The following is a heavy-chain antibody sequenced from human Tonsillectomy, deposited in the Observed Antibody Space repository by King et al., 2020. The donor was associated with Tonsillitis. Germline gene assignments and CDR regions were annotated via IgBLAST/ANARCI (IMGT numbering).Heavy chain of an antibody. CDR3: TNSGIYYGAFAI. V-gene: IGHV3-15*01. D-gene: IGHD1-26*01. Sequence: VQLVESGGGLVKPGGSLRLSCAASGFNFNNAWMSWVRQAPGKGLEWVGRIKSKSDGGTGDYAAPVKGRFTISRDDSKNTLYLQMNSLKTEDTAVYYCTNSGIYYGAFAIWGQGTMVTVSS. CDR1: GFNFNNAW. CDR2: IKSKSDGGTG. J-gene: IGHJ3*02.